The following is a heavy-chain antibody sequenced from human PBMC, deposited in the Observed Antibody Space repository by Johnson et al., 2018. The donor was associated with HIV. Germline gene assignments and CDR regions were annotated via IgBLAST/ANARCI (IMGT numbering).Heavy chain of an antibody. CDR2: ISRDGGST. CDR1: GFTFDDYA. V-gene: IGHV3-43D*03. J-gene: IGHJ3*02. Sequence: VQLVESGGGVVQPGRSLRLSCAASGFTFDDYAMHWVRQAPGQGLEWVPLISRDGGSTYYADSVQGRLTISSDNAKNSLYRQRNSLRAEDTAVDYCARYEAVAPGSAFDIWGQGTMVTVSS. D-gene: IGHD6-19*01. CDR3: ARYEAVAPGSAFDI.